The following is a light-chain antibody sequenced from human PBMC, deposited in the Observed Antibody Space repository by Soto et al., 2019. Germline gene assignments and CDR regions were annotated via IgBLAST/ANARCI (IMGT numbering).Light chain of an antibody. V-gene: IGLV2-11*01. CDR3: SSYAGSNNLV. CDR2: DVS. Sequence: QSALTQPRSVSGSPGQSVTISCTGTSGDVGGYNFVSWYQVHPGKAPKLMIFDVSQRPSGVPDRFSGSKSANTASLTISGLQAEDEADYYCSSYAGSNNLVFGGGTQLTVL. J-gene: IGLJ2*01. CDR1: SGDVGGYNF.